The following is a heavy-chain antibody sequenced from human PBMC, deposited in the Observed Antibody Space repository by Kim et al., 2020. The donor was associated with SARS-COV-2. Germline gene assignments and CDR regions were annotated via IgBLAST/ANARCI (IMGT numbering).Heavy chain of an antibody. Sequence: GRSTISRDNAKNSLYLQMNSLRAEDTAVYYCARHLTMDRGVIISYFDYWGQGTLVTVSS. J-gene: IGHJ4*02. D-gene: IGHD3-10*01. CDR3: ARHLTMDRGVIISYFDY. V-gene: IGHV3-11*01.